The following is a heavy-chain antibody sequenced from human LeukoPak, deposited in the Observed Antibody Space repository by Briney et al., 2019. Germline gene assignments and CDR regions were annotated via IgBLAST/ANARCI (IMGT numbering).Heavy chain of an antibody. V-gene: IGHV3-23*01. CDR1: GFTFSSYA. D-gene: IGHD3-10*01. CDR3: AASYYGSGIYYYGMDV. CDR2: ISGSDGST. J-gene: IGHJ6*02. Sequence: GSLRLSCAASGFTFSSYAMNWVRQAPGKGLEWVSAISGSDGSTYYADSVKGRFSISRDKSKNTLYLQMNSLRAEDTAIYYCAASYYGSGIYYYGMDVWGQGTTVTVSS.